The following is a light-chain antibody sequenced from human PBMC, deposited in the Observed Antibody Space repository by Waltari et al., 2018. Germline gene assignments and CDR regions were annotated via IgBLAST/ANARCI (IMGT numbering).Light chain of an antibody. J-gene: IGLJ2*01. Sequence: QSALTQPASVSGSPGQSITISCTGSSSDVGGYNFVSWYQQPPGKVPKLMIYDVSNRPSGVSNRFSGSKSGNTASLTISGVQAEDEADYYCSSRTSGSTRVVFGGGTKLTVL. CDR3: SSRTSGSTRVV. CDR2: DVS. CDR1: SSDVGGYNF. V-gene: IGLV2-14*03.